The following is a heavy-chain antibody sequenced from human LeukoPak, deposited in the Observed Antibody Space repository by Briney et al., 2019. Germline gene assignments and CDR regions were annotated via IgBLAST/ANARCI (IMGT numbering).Heavy chain of an antibody. D-gene: IGHD6-13*01. CDR3: AKEHMAAAVYYFDY. CDR2: ISSSGSTI. CDR1: GFTFSDYY. J-gene: IGHJ4*02. Sequence: GGSLRLSCAASGFTFSDYYMSWIRQAPGKGLEWVSYISSSGSTIYYADSVKGRFTISRDNSKNTLYLQMSSLRAEDTAVYYCAKEHMAAAVYYFDYWGQGTLVTVSS. V-gene: IGHV3-11*01.